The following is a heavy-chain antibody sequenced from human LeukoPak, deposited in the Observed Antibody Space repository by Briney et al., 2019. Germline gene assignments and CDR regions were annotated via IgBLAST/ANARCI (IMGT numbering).Heavy chain of an antibody. D-gene: IGHD3-16*01. Sequence: GASVKVSCKASGYTFNSYGITWVRQAPGQGLEWMGWINTYNSNTNYAQKLQGIVTMTRDPFTSTVYMELRSLRSDDTAVYYCARGWGNDYWGQGSLVTVSS. CDR2: INTYNSNT. J-gene: IGHJ4*02. V-gene: IGHV1-18*01. CDR1: GYTFNSYG. CDR3: ARGWGNDY.